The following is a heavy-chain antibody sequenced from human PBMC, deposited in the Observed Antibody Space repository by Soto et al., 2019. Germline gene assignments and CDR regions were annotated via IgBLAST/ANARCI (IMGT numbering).Heavy chain of an antibody. V-gene: IGHV3-23*01. CDR1: GFTFSSYA. J-gene: IGHJ6*02. Sequence: GGSLRLSCAASGFTFSSYAMSWVRQAPGKGLEWVSAISNSGGNTHYADSVKGRFTISRDNSKDTLYLQMNSLRAEDTAVYYCAKESVGATYYYYYGMDVWGQGTTVTVSS. CDR3: AKESVGATYYYYYGMDV. D-gene: IGHD1-26*01. CDR2: ISNSGGNT.